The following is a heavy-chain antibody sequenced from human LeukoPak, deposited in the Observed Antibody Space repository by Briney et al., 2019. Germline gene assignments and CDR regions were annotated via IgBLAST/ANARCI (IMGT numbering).Heavy chain of an antibody. CDR2: IRYDGSNK. CDR1: GFTFSSYG. D-gene: IGHD3-3*01. CDR3: ANSPWDFWSGYPYDAFDI. Sequence: PGGSLRLSCAASGFTFSSYGMHWVRQAPGKGLEWVAFIRYDGSNKYYADSVKGRFTISRDNSKNTLYLQMNSLRAEDTAVYYCANSPWDFWSGYPYDAFDIWGQGTMVTVSS. J-gene: IGHJ3*02. V-gene: IGHV3-30*02.